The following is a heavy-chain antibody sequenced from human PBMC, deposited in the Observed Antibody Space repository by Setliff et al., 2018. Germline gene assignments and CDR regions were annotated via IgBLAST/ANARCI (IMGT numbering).Heavy chain of an antibody. V-gene: IGHV3-72*01. Sequence: GGSLRLSCSASGFTFNDHYMDWVRQAPGKGLEWVARIKKKDERYGTEYAASVTGRFTISRDDSKNSLYLQMNSLKTDDTAVYHCAKDPKYRGVWPHPAYFDYWGQGALVTVSS. CDR1: GFTFNDHY. CDR3: AKDPKYRGVWPHPAYFDY. J-gene: IGHJ4*02. D-gene: IGHD6-6*01. CDR2: IKKKDERYGT.